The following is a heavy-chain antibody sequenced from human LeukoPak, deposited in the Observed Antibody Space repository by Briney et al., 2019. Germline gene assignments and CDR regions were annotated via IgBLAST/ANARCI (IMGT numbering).Heavy chain of an antibody. J-gene: IGHJ3*02. CDR1: GYTFTSYD. D-gene: IGHD2-15*01. CDR2: MNPNSGNT. Sequence: GASVKVSCKASGYTFTSYDINWVRQATGQGLEWMGWMNPNSGNTGYAQKFQGRVTITRNTSISTAYMELSSLRSEDTAVYYCASLGPRRYCSGGSCYSDAFDIWGQGTMVTVSS. CDR3: ASLGPRRYCSGGSCYSDAFDI. V-gene: IGHV1-8*03.